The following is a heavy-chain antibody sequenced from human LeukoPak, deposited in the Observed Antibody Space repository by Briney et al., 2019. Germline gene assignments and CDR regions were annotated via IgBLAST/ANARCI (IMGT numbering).Heavy chain of an antibody. CDR2: ISWNSGSI. CDR3: AKGVRITMVRGAFDI. D-gene: IGHD3-10*01. V-gene: IGHV3-9*01. Sequence: GGSLRLSCAASGFTFSSYGMSWVRQAPGKGLEWVSGISWNSGSIAYADSVKGRFTISRDNAKNSLYLQMNSLRAEDTALYYCAKGVRITMVRGAFDIWGQGTMVTVSS. J-gene: IGHJ3*02. CDR1: GFTFSSYG.